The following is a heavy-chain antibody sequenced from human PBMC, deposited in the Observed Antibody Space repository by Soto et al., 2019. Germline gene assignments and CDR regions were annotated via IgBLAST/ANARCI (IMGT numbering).Heavy chain of an antibody. J-gene: IGHJ6*02. CDR2: IYTSGSN. D-gene: IGHD2-15*01. CDR3: VRESGGGGYCSGGSCYGMDV. CDR1: GGSISGYQ. V-gene: IGHV4-4*07. Sequence: QVQLQESGPGLVKPSETLTLTCIVSGGSISGYQWSWIRQSAGKRLEWIGRIYTSGSNIYNPSLTSRVIMSADTSKNQVSLKMSFVTAADTAVYYCVRESGGGGYCSGGSCYGMDVWGQVNTVTVSS.